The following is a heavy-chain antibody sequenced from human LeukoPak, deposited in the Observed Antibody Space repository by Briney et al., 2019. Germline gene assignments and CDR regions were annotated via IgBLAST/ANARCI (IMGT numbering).Heavy chain of an antibody. CDR3: TRYNNDHFDY. Sequence: GRSLRLSCAGFGFTFGGYGMHWFRQTPGKGLEWVAVIAYDGSRAFYADSVKGRFTISRDNSKNTMSVQMDDLRAEDTAVYYCTRYNNDHFDYWGQGTLVTVSS. CDR1: GFTFGGYG. CDR2: IAYDGSRA. J-gene: IGHJ4*02. D-gene: IGHD1-14*01. V-gene: IGHV3-33*01.